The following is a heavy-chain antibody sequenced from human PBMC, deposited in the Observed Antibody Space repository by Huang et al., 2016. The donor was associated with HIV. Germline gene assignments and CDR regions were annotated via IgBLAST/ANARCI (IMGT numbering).Heavy chain of an antibody. CDR2: IKQDESKK. Sequence: VESGGRSVQPGGSFKLSCVGSTFTLGAYWMRWVRQPPGKGLEWVANIKQDESKKDYVDSVKGRFNISRDNARKVLFLEMDDLRVEDTAIYFCATKTAGMDIWGQGTTVTVSS. CDR1: TFTLGAYW. V-gene: IGHV3-7*01. D-gene: IGHD1-7*01. J-gene: IGHJ6*02. CDR3: ATKTAGMDI.